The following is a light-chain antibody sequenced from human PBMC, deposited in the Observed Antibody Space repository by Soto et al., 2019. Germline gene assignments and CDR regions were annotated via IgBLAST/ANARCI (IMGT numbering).Light chain of an antibody. CDR2: KAP. CDR1: QSISVW. J-gene: IGKJ1*01. CDR3: QQYNSYSPT. Sequence: DIQLTQSPSTLSASVGDRVTITCRASQSISVWLAWYQQKAGKASNLLIYKAPRLESGVPSRFSGSGSETEFTLTISGLQPGDSATYYCQQYNSYSPTFGQGTKVDIK. V-gene: IGKV1-5*03.